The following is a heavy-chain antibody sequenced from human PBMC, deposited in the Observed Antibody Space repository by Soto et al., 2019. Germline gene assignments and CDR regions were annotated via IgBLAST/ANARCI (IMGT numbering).Heavy chain of an antibody. D-gene: IGHD3-3*01. Sequence: KGLEWIGYIYYSGSTYYNPSLKSRVTISVDTSKNQFSLKLSSVTAADTAVYYCARDNPTYYDFWSGYRGPNYFDYWGQGTLVTVSS. CDR2: IYYSGST. CDR3: ARDNPTYYDFWSGYRGPNYFDY. V-gene: IGHV4-31*02. J-gene: IGHJ4*02.